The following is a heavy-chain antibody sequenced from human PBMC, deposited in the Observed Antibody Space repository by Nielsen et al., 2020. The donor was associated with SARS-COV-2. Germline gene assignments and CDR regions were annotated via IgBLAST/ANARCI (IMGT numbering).Heavy chain of an antibody. Sequence: SVKVSCKASGGTFRNFAITWVRQAPGQGLEWMGGIMPMFGRANYAQRFQGRITITADKSTSTAYMELSSLRSEDTAVYYCAREPGTGDLDQWGQGTLVTVSS. CDR1: GGTFRNFA. V-gene: IGHV1-69*06. D-gene: IGHD3/OR15-3a*01. CDR3: AREPGTGDLDQ. CDR2: IMPMFGRA. J-gene: IGHJ4*02.